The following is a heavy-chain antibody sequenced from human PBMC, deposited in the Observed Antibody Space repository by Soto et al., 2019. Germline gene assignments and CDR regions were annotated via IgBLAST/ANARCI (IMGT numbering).Heavy chain of an antibody. CDR1: GGSISSYY. CDR2: IYSSGST. Sequence: QVQLPESGPGLVKPSETLSLTCTVSGGSISSYYWSWIRQPPGKGLEWIGYIYSSGSTNYNPPLKRRVTISGDTAKNQCSLKLSSVTAADTAVYYCARLYSGYEFDYWGQGTLVTVSS. CDR3: ARLYSGYEFDY. D-gene: IGHD5-12*01. V-gene: IGHV4-59*08. J-gene: IGHJ4*02.